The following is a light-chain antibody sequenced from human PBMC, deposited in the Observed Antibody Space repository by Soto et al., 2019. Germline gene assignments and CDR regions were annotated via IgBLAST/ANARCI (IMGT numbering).Light chain of an antibody. CDR2: AAS. J-gene: IGKJ4*01. Sequence: DIQMTQSPSSLSAFVGDRVTITCRASQDIGNFLAWYQQKPGKVPKLLIYAASTLQSGVPSRFSGSGSGTDFTLTISSLQPEDAATYYCQKCKVAPFTFGGGTKVDI. CDR3: QKCKVAPFT. V-gene: IGKV1-27*01. CDR1: QDIGNF.